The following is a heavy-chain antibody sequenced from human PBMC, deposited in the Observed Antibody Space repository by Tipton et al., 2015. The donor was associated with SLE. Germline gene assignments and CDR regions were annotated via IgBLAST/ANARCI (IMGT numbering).Heavy chain of an antibody. D-gene: IGHD5-12*01. CDR2: IYYTGRT. J-gene: IGHJ3*02. CDR1: GGSISGYY. V-gene: IGHV4-59*01. Sequence: TLSLTCTVSGGSISGYYWNWIRQSPGKGLEWIGHIYYTGRTHYNPSLRSRVRISLGTSNNQFSLELPSVTAADTAFYSCARSGYKYGANAFDIWGQGTTVTVSS. CDR3: ARSGYKYGANAFDI.